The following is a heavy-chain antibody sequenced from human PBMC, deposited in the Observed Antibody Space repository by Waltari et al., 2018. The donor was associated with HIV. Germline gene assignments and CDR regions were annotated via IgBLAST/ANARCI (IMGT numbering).Heavy chain of an antibody. Sequence: QVQLQESGPRLVKASETLSLTCTVSASSISRNYYWGWIRQPPGKGLQWIGSIYRTGTTYYTPSLKSRVTISADLSKNQFSLKLTSVSAADTAVYYCARDQDYYDSSGYTCYAFDIWGQGTSVTVSS. CDR1: ASSISRNYY. CDR2: IYRTGTT. D-gene: IGHD3-22*01. V-gene: IGHV4-38-2*02. J-gene: IGHJ3*02. CDR3: ARDQDYYDSSGYTCYAFDI.